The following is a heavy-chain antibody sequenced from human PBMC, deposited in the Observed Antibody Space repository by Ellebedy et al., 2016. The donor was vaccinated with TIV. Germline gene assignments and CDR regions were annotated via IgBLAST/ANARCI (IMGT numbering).Heavy chain of an antibody. CDR1: GYSFSNYW. D-gene: IGHD6-19*01. J-gene: IGHJ6*02. CDR2: IYPDDSNT. Sequence: GESLKISCKGSGYSFSNYWIAWVRQMPGKGLEWMGIIYPDDSNTRYSPSFQGQVTISADKSINPAYLQWSSLKASDTAMYYCARQGDSSGWFDYYYGLDVWGQGTTVTVSS. V-gene: IGHV5-51*01. CDR3: ARQGDSSGWFDYYYGLDV.